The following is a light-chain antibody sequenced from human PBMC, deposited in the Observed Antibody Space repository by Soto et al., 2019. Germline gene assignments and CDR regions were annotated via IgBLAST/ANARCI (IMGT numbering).Light chain of an antibody. Sequence: EIVLTQSPGSLSLSPGQRATLSCRASQSVDTTFFAWYQKKPGQAPRLLIYGASKRATGIPDRVSGSGSGTDFTLIISRLDPEDFAVYYCQQYMSSETFGQGTKVEIK. V-gene: IGKV3-20*01. CDR3: QQYMSSET. CDR1: QSVDTTF. J-gene: IGKJ1*01. CDR2: GAS.